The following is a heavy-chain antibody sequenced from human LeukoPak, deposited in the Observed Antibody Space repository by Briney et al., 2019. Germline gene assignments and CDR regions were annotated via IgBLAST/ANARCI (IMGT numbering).Heavy chain of an antibody. V-gene: IGHV3-74*01. Sequence: GGSLRLSCAASGFTFSSYWMHWVRQAPGKGLVWVSRINSDGSSTSYADSVKGRFTISRDNAKNTLYLQMNSLRAEDTAVYYCARSTMIVVVINDWGQGTLVTVSS. J-gene: IGHJ4*02. CDR3: ARSTMIVVVIND. CDR2: INSDGSST. D-gene: IGHD3-22*01. CDR1: GFTFSSYW.